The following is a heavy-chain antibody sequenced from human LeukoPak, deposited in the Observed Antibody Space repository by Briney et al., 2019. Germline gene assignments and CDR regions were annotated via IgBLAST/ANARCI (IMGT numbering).Heavy chain of an antibody. CDR3: ARATILTGYPVFDY. Sequence: VASVKVSCKASGYTFTGYYMHWVRQAPGRGLEWMGWINPNSGGTNYAQKFQGRVTMTRDTSISTAYMELSRLRSDDTAVYYCARATILTGYPVFDYWGQGTLVTVSS. CDR1: GYTFTGYY. V-gene: IGHV1-2*02. J-gene: IGHJ4*02. D-gene: IGHD3-9*01. CDR2: INPNSGGT.